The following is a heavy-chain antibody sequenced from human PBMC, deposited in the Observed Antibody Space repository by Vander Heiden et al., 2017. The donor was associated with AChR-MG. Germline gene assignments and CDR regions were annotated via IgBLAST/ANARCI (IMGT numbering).Heavy chain of an antibody. CDR2: IYTGGNT. Sequence: EVQLVETGGGFIQPGGSLRLSCAASGVTVSDNYMTWVRQAPGKGLEWVSIIYTGGNTYYPDAVKGRFTISRDRSKNTLYLQMNKMKVEDTAIYYCARRGPCVSGEAFDIWGQGTMVTVSP. CDR1: GVTVSDNY. CDR3: ARRGPCVSGEAFDI. V-gene: IGHV3-53*02. D-gene: IGHD7-27*01. J-gene: IGHJ3*02.